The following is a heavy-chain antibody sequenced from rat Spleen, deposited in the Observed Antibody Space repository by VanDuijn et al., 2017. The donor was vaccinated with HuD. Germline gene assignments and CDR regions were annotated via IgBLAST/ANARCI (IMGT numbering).Heavy chain of an antibody. CDR2: ISWGGSST. D-gene: IGHD1-10*01. J-gene: IGHJ3*01. V-gene: IGHV4-2*01. Sequence: EVKLVESGGGLVQPGRSLKLSCAASGFNFNDYWMDWVRQAPKNGLEWVASISWGGSSTYYPDNVKDKFTISRDNARDTLYLQKSKLGSEDTAIYYCARQDNYVGFAYWGQGTLVTVSS. CDR1: GFNFNDYW. CDR3: ARQDNYVGFAY.